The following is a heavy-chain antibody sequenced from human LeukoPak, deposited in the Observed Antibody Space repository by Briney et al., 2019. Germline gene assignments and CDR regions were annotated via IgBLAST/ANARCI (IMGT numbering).Heavy chain of an antibody. J-gene: IGHJ2*01. CDR3: VRGLSGVSSWYFDL. CDR2: LHSGGHT. D-gene: IGHD7-27*01. V-gene: IGHV3-53*01. Sequence: GESLRLSCAASGFTISSNYLSWVRQAPGKGLVWISALHSGGHTFYADSVRGRFTISRDISKNTLYLQMNDLGAEDTALYYCVRGLSGVSSWYFDLWGRGTLVSVSS. CDR1: GFTISSNY.